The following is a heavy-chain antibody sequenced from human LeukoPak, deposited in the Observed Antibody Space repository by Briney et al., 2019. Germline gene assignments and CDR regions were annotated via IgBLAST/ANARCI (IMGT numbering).Heavy chain of an antibody. V-gene: IGHV3-7*01. Sequence: PGGSLRLSCAASGFTFSDFWMGWVRQAPGKGLEWVANIKQDGSEKYYVDSVKGRFTISRDNAKNSLYLQMNSLRAEDTAVYYCARINYDSSGYLIDFDLWGRGTLVTVSS. J-gene: IGHJ2*01. CDR3: ARINYDSSGYLIDFDL. CDR1: GFTFSDFW. D-gene: IGHD3-22*01. CDR2: IKQDGSEK.